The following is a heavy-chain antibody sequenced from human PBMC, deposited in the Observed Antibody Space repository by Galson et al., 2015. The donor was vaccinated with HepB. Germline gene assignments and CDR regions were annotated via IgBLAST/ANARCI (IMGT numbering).Heavy chain of an antibody. CDR3: ARHGGSGQNAYYYYGMDV. CDR2: IYPGDSDT. D-gene: IGHD3-10*01. V-gene: IGHV5-51*01. CDR1: GYIFTDYW. J-gene: IGHJ6*02. Sequence: QSGAEVKKPGESLKISCQSSGYIFTDYWIGWVRQMPGKGLEWMGIIYPGDSDTRYSPSFQGQVTISADKSIATAYLQWRSLKASDTAMYYCARHGGSGQNAYYYYGMDVWGQGTTVTVSS.